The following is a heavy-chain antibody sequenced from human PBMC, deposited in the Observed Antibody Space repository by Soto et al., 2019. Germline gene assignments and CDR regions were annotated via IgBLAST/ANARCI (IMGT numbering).Heavy chain of an antibody. CDR1: GFTFDNYA. D-gene: IGHD2-15*01. CDR3: ARGVAPNWFDP. V-gene: IGHV3-9*01. J-gene: IGHJ5*02. Sequence: PGGSLRLSCAASGFTFDNYAMHWVRQAPGKGLEWVSGISWNSNTIAYADSVKGRFTISRDNAKNSLYLQMNSLRAEDTAVYYCARGVAPNWFDPWGQGTLVTVSS. CDR2: ISWNSNTI.